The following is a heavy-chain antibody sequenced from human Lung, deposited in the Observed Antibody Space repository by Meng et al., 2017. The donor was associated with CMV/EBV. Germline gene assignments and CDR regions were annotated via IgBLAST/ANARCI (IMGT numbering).Heavy chain of an antibody. CDR2: INHSGST. J-gene: IGHJ4*02. CDR3: ARAYSYGHTPSNN. V-gene: IGHV4-34*01. D-gene: IGHD5-18*01. Sequence: SETLSLTCAVYGGSFSDYYWSWIRQPPGKGLEWIGEINHSGSTNYNPSLKSRITISVDTSKSQFSLKLTSVTAADTAVYYCARAYSYGHTPSNNWGQGTLVTVSS. CDR1: GGSFSDYY.